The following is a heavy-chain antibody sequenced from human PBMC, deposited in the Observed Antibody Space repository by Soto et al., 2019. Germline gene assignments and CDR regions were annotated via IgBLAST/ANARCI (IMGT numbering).Heavy chain of an antibody. V-gene: IGHV3-23*01. J-gene: IGHJ4*02. CDR2: ISSSGGST. CDR3: AKSEVVTVRRFDY. CDR1: GFTFSNYA. D-gene: IGHD5-18*01. Sequence: PGGSLRLSCAASGFTFSNYAMSWVRQAPGKGLKWVSSISSSGGSTYYADSVKGRITISRDNSRDTLYLQMNSLRAEETAVYYCAKSEVVTVRRFDYWGQGTLVNVS.